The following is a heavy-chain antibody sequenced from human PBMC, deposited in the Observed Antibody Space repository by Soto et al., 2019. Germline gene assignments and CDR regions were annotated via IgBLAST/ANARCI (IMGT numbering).Heavy chain of an antibody. CDR3: ARSVFP. Sequence: PSETLSLTCTVSGVSVSSGSYYWSWIRQPPGKGLEWIGYIYYSGSTNYNPSLKSRVTISVDTSKNQFSLKLSSVTAADTAVYYCARSVFPWGQGTLVTVSS. V-gene: IGHV4-61*01. CDR2: IYYSGST. J-gene: IGHJ5*02. CDR1: GVSVSSGSYY.